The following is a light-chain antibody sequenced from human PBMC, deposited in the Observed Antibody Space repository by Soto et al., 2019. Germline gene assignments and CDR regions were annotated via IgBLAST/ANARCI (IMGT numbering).Light chain of an antibody. J-gene: IGKJ2*01. Sequence: EVVWTQYPGTLSLSPGERATLSCRASQSISNNYFAWYQQKPGQAPRLLIFVSSDRATGIPDRFSGSGSGTDFTLTISRLEPEDFAVYYCQQYGSSPPYTFGQGTKLELK. V-gene: IGKV3-20*01. CDR2: VSS. CDR3: QQYGSSPPYT. CDR1: QSISNNY.